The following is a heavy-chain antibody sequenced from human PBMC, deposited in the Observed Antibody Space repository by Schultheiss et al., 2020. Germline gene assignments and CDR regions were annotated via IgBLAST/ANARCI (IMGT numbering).Heavy chain of an antibody. CDR3: AKDLVVGATPTRDYYYYGMDV. J-gene: IGHJ6*02. CDR2: TKQDGSEK. Sequence: GGSLRLSCAASGFTFSRYWMTWVRQAPGKGLEWVANTKQDGSEKYYVDSVKGRFTISRDNSKNTLYLQMNSLRAEDTAVYYCAKDLVVGATPTRDYYYYGMDVWGQGTTVTVSS. D-gene: IGHD1-26*01. V-gene: IGHV3-7*01. CDR1: GFTFSRYW.